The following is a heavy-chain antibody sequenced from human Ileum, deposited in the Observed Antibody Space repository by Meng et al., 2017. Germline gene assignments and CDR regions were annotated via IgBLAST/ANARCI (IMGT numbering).Heavy chain of an antibody. CDR2: ISHSGSA. CDR1: SGSISSNTY. J-gene: IGHJ4*02. Sequence: LQDAGPELARPSGPLSFTCAVPSGSISSNTYWSWVRQPPGKGLEWIGQISHSGSAYYNPSLKSRVTMSVDKSKSQFSLMLTSVTAADTAIYYCARHGGYSQDFWGQGTLVTVSS. V-gene: IGHV4-4*02. D-gene: IGHD4-23*01. CDR3: ARHGGYSQDF.